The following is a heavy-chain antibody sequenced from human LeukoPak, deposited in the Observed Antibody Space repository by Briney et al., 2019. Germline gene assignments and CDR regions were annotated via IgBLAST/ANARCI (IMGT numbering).Heavy chain of an antibody. J-gene: IGHJ4*02. CDR2: ISSSGSTI. CDR3: ARETLEMATIDY. D-gene: IGHD5-24*01. V-gene: IGHV3-11*01. CDR1: GFTFSDYY. Sequence: GGSLRLSCAAFGFTFSDYYMSWIRQAPGKGLEWVSYISSSGSTIYYADSVKGRFTISRDNAKNSLYLQMNSLRAEDTAVYYCARETLEMATIDYWGQGTLVTVSS.